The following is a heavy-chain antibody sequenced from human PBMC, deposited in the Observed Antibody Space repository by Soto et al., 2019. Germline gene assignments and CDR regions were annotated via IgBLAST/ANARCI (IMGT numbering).Heavy chain of an antibody. CDR1: GYSFTSYW. D-gene: IGHD2-2*01. V-gene: IGHV5-51*01. Sequence: PGESLKISCKGSGYSFTSYWIGWVRQMPGKGLGWMGIIYPGDSDTRYSPSFQGQVTISADKSISTAYLQWSSLKASDTAMYYCARRGYCSSTSCNFDYWGQGTLVTVSS. CDR3: ARRGYCSSTSCNFDY. J-gene: IGHJ4*02. CDR2: IYPGDSDT.